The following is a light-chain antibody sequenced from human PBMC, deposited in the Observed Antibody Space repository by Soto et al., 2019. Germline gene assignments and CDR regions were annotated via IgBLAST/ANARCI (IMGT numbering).Light chain of an antibody. V-gene: IGKV3-15*01. CDR3: QQYYRWRT. CDR1: QIISSS. Sequence: EIVMTQSPATLSVSPGARSTLSGRASQIISSSLAWYQHKPGQAPRLLIYVASTRPTGVSARFSGSGSGTEFTLTISNLQSEDFAVYYCQQYYRWRTFGQGTKVEF. J-gene: IGKJ1*01. CDR2: VAS.